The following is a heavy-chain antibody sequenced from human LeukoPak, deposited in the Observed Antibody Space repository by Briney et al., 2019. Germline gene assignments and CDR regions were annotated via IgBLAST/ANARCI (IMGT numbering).Heavy chain of an antibody. CDR3: ARQAWFVATGTEGAFDI. Sequence: SQTLSLTCTASGGSISSSSYYWGWIRQPPGKGLEWIGSIYYSGSTYYNPSLKSRVTISVDTSKNQFSLKLSSVTAADTAVYFCARQAWFVATGTEGAFDIWGQGTMATVSS. CDR2: IYYSGST. CDR1: GGSISSSSYY. D-gene: IGHD1-7*01. J-gene: IGHJ3*02. V-gene: IGHV4-39*01.